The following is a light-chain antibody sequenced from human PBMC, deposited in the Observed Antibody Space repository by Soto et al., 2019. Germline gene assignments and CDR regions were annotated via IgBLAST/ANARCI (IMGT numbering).Light chain of an antibody. CDR2: DAS. V-gene: IGKV1-5*01. CDR1: QSISSW. CDR3: QQSWT. Sequence: DIQMTQSPSTLSASVGDRVTITCRASQSISSWLAWYQQKPGKAPKLLIYDASSLESGVPSRFSGSGSRTEFTLTISSLQPDDFATYYCQQSWTFGQGTKVEIK. J-gene: IGKJ1*01.